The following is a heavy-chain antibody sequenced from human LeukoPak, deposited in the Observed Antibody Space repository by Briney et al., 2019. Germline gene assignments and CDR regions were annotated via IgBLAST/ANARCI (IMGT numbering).Heavy chain of an antibody. CDR1: GGSINNYY. J-gene: IGHJ3*02. CDR3: ARGRCCSADICSGGDAFDI. V-gene: IGHV4-4*07. Sequence: SETLSLTCTVSGGSINNYYWSWIRQPAGKGLEWIGRIYTRGSINYNPSLKSGVTMSVDTSKNQFSLKLSSVTAADTAVYYCARGRCCSADICSGGDAFDIWGQGTMVSVSS. D-gene: IGHD2-15*01. CDR2: IYTRGSI.